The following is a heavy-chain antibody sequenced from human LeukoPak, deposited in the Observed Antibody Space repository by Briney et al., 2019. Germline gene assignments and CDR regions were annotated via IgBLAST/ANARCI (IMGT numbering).Heavy chain of an antibody. J-gene: IGHJ6*03. D-gene: IGHD3-10*01. CDR2: INYSGST. CDR3: ARFAYYYYYMDV. CDR1: GGSISNFY. V-gene: IGHV4-59*01. Sequence: SETPSLTCTVSGGSISNFYWTWIRQPPGKGLEWIAYINYSGSTNYNPSLKSRVTISVDTSKNQFSLSLNSVTAADTAVYYCARFAYYYYYMDVWGKGTTVTISS.